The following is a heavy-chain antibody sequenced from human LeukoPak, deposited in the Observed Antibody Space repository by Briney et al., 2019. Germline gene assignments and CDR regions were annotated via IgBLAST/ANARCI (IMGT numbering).Heavy chain of an antibody. CDR3: AREGGRITLVWGVKASYYYGMDV. CDR1: GSTFSS. V-gene: IGHV3-48*03. CDR2: ISSSGGTI. D-gene: IGHD3-10*01. Sequence: GGSLRLSCAASGSTFSSFSTYDFNWVRQAPGKGLEWVSYISSSGGTIYYADSVKGRFTVSRDNAANSLYLQMNSLRAEDTAVYYCAREGGRITLVWGVKASYYYGMDVWGQGTTVTVSS. J-gene: IGHJ6*02.